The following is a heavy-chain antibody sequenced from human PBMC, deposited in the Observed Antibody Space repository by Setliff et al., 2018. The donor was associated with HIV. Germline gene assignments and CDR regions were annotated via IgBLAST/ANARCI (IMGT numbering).Heavy chain of an antibody. CDR3: ARQGYIYGYPLNWFDP. CDR1: NYSISSDSY. D-gene: IGHD5-18*01. CDR2: IYHSGSI. Sequence: PSETLSLTCAVSNYSISSDSYWGWIRQPPGQGLEWTGSIYHSGSIYYNPSLKSRVTISVDTSKTQFSLRLSSVTAADTAVYYCARQGYIYGYPLNWFDPWGQGTLVTVSS. V-gene: IGHV4-38-2*01. J-gene: IGHJ5*02.